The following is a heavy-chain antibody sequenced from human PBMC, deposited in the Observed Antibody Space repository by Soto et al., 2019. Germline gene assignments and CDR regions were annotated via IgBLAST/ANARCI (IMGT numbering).Heavy chain of an antibody. CDR2: ISAYNGNT. D-gene: IGHD5-18*01. J-gene: IGHJ4*02. CDR1: GYTFTSYG. V-gene: IGHV1-18*01. Sequence: ASVKVSCKASGYTFTSYGISWVRQAPGQGLEWMGWISAYNGNTNYAQKLQGRVTMTTDTSTSTAYMELRSLRSDDTAVYYCATSFIQLWDSLYFDYWGQGTLVTVSS. CDR3: ATSFIQLWDSLYFDY.